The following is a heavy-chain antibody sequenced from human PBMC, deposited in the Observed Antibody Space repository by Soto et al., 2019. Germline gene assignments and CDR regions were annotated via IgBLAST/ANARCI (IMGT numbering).Heavy chain of an antibody. CDR1: GGSFSGYY. CDR3: ARAGGHCSSTSCYTGPSYNWFDP. CDR2: INHSGST. J-gene: IGHJ5*02. V-gene: IGHV4-34*01. D-gene: IGHD2-2*02. Sequence: PSETLSLTCAVYGGSFSGYYWSWIRQPPGKGLEWIGEINHSGSTNYNPSLKSRVTISVDTSKNQFSLKLSSVTAADTAVYYCARAGGHCSSTSCYTGPSYNWFDPWGQGTLVTV.